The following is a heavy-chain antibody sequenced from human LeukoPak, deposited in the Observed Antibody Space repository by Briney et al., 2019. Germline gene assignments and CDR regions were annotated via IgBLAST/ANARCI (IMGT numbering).Heavy chain of an antibody. CDR3: AREVFGVVYYFDY. CDR1: GGSMSSDY. D-gene: IGHD3-3*01. Sequence: SETLSLTCSVSGGSMSSDYWTWIRQPPGKGLEWIGYISYSGSTNYNPSLKSRVTISADTSKNQFSLKLSSVTAADTAVYYCAREVFGVVYYFDYWGQGTLVTVSS. V-gene: IGHV4-59*12. CDR2: ISYSGST. J-gene: IGHJ4*02.